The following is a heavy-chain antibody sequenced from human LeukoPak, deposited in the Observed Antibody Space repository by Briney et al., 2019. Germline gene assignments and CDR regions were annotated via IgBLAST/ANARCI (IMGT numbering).Heavy chain of an antibody. D-gene: IGHD1-26*01. CDR3: ARDTYSGTYGH. Sequence: ASVKLSCMASRYTFSGSYIHWGRQAPGQGLEWMGWINPTSGVTKYAEKFQGRVTMTRDTSINTAYMEMSGLRSDDTAVYYCARDTYSGTYGHWGQGPLVTVSS. V-gene: IGHV1-2*02. CDR2: INPTSGVT. J-gene: IGHJ4*02. CDR1: RYTFSGSY.